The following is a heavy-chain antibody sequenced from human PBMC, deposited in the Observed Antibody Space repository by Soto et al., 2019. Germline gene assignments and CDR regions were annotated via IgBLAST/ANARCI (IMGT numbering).Heavy chain of an antibody. J-gene: IGHJ3*02. Sequence: QVQLVQSGAEVKKPGASVKVSCKASGYTFTSYDINWVRQATGQGLEWMGWMNPNSGNTGYAQKFQGRVTMTSNTSISTAYMELSSLRSEDTAVYYCARVKGPIAVAGWYAFDIWGQGTMVTVSS. D-gene: IGHD6-19*01. CDR3: ARVKGPIAVAGWYAFDI. CDR1: GYTFTSYD. V-gene: IGHV1-8*01. CDR2: MNPNSGNT.